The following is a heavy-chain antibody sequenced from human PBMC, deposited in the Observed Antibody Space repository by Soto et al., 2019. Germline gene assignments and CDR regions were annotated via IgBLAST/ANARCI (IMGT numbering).Heavy chain of an antibody. D-gene: IGHD1-1*01. J-gene: IGHJ4*02. CDR2: ISAYNGNT. CDR3: ARFSVPERRVDY. Sequence: GASVKVSCKASGYTFTSYGIIFVRQAPGQCLEWIGWISAYNGNTSYAQKLQGRVTMTTDTSTSTAYMELRRLRSDDTAVFYCARFSVPERRVDYWGQGTLVTVSS. CDR1: GYTFTSYG. V-gene: IGHV1-18*01.